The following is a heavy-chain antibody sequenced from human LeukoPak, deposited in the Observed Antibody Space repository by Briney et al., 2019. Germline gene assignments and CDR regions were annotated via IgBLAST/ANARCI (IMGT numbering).Heavy chain of an antibody. CDR1: GGSISSYY. D-gene: IGHD4-17*01. CDR2: IYTRGST. Sequence: SETLSLTCTVSGGSISSYYWSWIRQPAGKGLEWIGRIYTRGSTNYNPSLKSRVTMSVDTSKNQFSLKLGSVTAADTAVYYCARDARYGDLDYWGQGTLVTVSS. J-gene: IGHJ4*02. V-gene: IGHV4-4*07. CDR3: ARDARYGDLDY.